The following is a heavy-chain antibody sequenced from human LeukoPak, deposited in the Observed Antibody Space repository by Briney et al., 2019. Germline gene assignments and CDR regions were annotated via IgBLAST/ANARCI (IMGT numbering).Heavy chain of an antibody. Sequence: GASVKVSCKASGYTFTSYDINWVRQATGQGLEWMGWMNPNSGNTGYAQKFQGRVTMTRNTSISTAYMELSSLRSEDTAVYYCASQPAMARFEFDYWGQGTLVTVSS. V-gene: IGHV1-8*01. J-gene: IGHJ4*02. CDR3: ASQPAMARFEFDY. CDR2: MNPNSGNT. D-gene: IGHD5-18*01. CDR1: GYTFTSYD.